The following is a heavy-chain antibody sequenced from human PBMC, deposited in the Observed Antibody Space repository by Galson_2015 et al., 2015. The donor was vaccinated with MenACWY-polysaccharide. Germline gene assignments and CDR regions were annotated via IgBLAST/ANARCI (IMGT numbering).Heavy chain of an antibody. CDR1: DYSLRSGYF. J-gene: IGHJ4*02. CDR3: ARVEKYSGSFYILY. Sequence: TLSLTCAVSDYSLRSGYFWGWIRPPPGKGLEWIASIFHSGTTYYNPPLKSRVTISVDTSKNQFSLKLSSVTAADTAVYYCARVEKYSGSFYILYWGQGTLVTVSS. CDR2: IFHSGTT. V-gene: IGHV4-38-2*01. D-gene: IGHD1-26*01.